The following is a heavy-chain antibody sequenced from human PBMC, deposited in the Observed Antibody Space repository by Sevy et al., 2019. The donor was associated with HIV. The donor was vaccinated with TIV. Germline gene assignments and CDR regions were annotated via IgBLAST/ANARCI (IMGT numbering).Heavy chain of an antibody. CDR2: IYYSGST. V-gene: IGHV4-39*01. CDR3: AMAIGAIFGVVTYNWFDP. Sequence: SETLSLTCTVSGGSISSSSYYWGLIRQPPGKGLEWIGSIYYSGSTYYNPSLKSRVTISVDTSKNQFSLKLSSVTAADTAVYYCAMAIGAIFGVVTYNWFDPWGQGTLVTVSS. CDR1: GGSISSSSYY. J-gene: IGHJ5*02. D-gene: IGHD3-3*01.